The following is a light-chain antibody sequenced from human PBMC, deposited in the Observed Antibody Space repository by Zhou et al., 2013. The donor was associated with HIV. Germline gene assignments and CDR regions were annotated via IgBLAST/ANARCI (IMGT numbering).Light chain of an antibody. V-gene: IGKV1-27*01. Sequence: DILMTQSPPSLSASVGDRVTITCRASQGITGALAWYQQKPGRLPSLLIYAASTLQSGVSSRFSGSGSGTEFTLTISSLQPDDIAIYYCQQSYSFPTWTFGQGTKVEIK. J-gene: IGKJ1*01. CDR2: AAS. CDR3: QQSYSFPTWT. CDR1: QGITGA.